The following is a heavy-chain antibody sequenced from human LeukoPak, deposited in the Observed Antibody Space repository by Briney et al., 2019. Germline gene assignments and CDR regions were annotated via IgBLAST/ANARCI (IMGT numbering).Heavy chain of an antibody. CDR1: GYTFTGYY. CDR3: ARDHHIVVVPAASSGGWFDP. D-gene: IGHD2-2*01. Sequence: ASVKVSCKTSGYTFTGYYMHWVRQAPGQGLEWMGWINPNSGGTNYAQRFQGRVTMTRDTSMSTAYMELSRLRSDDSAVYYCARDHHIVVVPAASSGGWFDPWGQGAPVTVSS. J-gene: IGHJ5*02. CDR2: INPNSGGT. V-gene: IGHV1-2*02.